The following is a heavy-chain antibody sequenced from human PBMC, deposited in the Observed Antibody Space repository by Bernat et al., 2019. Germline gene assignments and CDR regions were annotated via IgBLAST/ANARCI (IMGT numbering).Heavy chain of an antibody. CDR1: GFTFSSYS. CDR3: ASQLGYCSSTSCFNWFDP. CDR2: ISSSSSYI. V-gene: IGHV3-21*01. J-gene: IGHJ5*02. Sequence: EVQLVESGGGLVKPGGSLRLSCVASGFTFSSYSMNWVRQAPGKGLEWVSSISSSSSYIYYADSVKGRFTISRDNAKNSLYLQMNSLRAEDTAVYYCASQLGYCSSTSCFNWFDPWGQGTLVTVSS. D-gene: IGHD2-2*01.